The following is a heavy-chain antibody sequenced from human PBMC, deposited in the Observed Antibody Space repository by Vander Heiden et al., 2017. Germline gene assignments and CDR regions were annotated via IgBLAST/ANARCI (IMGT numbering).Heavy chain of an antibody. J-gene: IGHJ4*02. V-gene: IGHV5-51*01. CDR2: IYPGDSDT. CDR1: GYSFTSYW. Sequence: EVQLVQSGAELKKPGESLKISCKGSGYSFTSYWIGWVRPMPGKGLEWMGIIYPGDSDTRYSPSFQGQVTISADKSISTAYLQWSSLKASDTAMYYCARLRDYYDSSGLYYFDYWGQGTLVTVSS. D-gene: IGHD3-22*01. CDR3: ARLRDYYDSSGLYYFDY.